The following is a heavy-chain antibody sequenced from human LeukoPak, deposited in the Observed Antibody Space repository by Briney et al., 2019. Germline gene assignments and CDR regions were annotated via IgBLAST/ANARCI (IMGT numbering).Heavy chain of an antibody. J-gene: IGHJ3*02. CDR1: GFTFSRYW. CDR2: IEQVGSEK. D-gene: IGHD2-15*01. CDR3: ARVFCSGANCYPMGAFDM. V-gene: IGHV3-7*01. Sequence: GGTLRLSCAASGFTFSRYWMSWVRQPPGKGLEWMATIEQVGSEKYYVDSVKGRFTISRDNAKNSLYLQMNSLRAEDTAVYYCARVFCSGANCYPMGAFDMWGQGTMVTVSS.